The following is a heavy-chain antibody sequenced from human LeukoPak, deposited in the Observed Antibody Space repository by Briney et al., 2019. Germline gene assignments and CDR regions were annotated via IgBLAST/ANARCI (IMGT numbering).Heavy chain of an antibody. CDR2: ISGSGGST. Sequence: QTGGSLRLSCAASGFTFSSYAMSWVRQAPGKGLEWGSAISGSGGSTYYADSVKGRFTISRDNSKNTLYLQMNSLRAEDTAVYYCAKGGPHLYRFYHYWGQGTLVTVSS. J-gene: IGHJ4*02. CDR1: GFTFSSYA. V-gene: IGHV3-23*01. CDR3: AKGGPHLYRFYHY. D-gene: IGHD2/OR15-2a*01.